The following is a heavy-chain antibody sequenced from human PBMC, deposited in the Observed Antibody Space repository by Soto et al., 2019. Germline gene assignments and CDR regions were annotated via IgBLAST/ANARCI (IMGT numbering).Heavy chain of an antibody. D-gene: IGHD5-18*01. CDR2: IRSKAYGGTT. J-gene: IGHJ6*02. V-gene: IGHV3-49*03. Sequence: PGGSLRLSCTASGFTFGDYAMSWFRQAPGKGLEWVGFIRSKAYGGTTEYAASVKGRFTISRDDSKSIAYLQMNSLKTEDTAVYYCTRVGGTAMAPYYYGMDVWGQGTTVTVSS. CDR3: TRVGGTAMAPYYYGMDV. CDR1: GFTFGDYA.